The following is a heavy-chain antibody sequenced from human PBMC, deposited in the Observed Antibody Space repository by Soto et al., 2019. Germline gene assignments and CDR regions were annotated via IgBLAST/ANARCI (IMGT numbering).Heavy chain of an antibody. D-gene: IGHD2-2*02. CDR2: IYPGDSDT. V-gene: IGHV5-51*01. Sequence: GESLKISCKGSGYSFTSYWIGWVRQMPGKGLEWMGIIYPGDSDTRYSPSFQGQVTISADKSISTAYLQWSSLKASDTAMYYCARHADIVVVPAAIRQSLYYYYGMDVWGQGTTVTVS. CDR1: GYSFTSYW. J-gene: IGHJ6*02. CDR3: ARHADIVVVPAAIRQSLYYYYGMDV.